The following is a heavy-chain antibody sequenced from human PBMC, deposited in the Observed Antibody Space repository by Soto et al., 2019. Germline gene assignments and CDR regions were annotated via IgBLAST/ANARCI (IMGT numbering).Heavy chain of an antibody. CDR1: GGSFSGYY. V-gene: IGHV4-34*01. CDR2: INHSGIT. D-gene: IGHD1-1*01. CDR3: AKPMGLVASTRPYNYFGWDV. J-gene: IGHJ6*04. Sequence: SETLSLTCAVSGGSFSGYYWSWFRQPPGKGLEWIGKINHSGITNHNSSLMSRVTISLETSKNQFSLNLISVTAADTAVYYCAKPMGLVASTRPYNYFGWDVWGKGPPVTVSS.